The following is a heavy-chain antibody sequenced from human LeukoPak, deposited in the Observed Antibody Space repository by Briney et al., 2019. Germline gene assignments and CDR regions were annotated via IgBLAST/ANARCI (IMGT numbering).Heavy chain of an antibody. CDR3: ARENRRSYYDSSGFDY. J-gene: IGHJ4*02. CDR2: ISTSSSTI. V-gene: IGHV3-48*01. Sequence: GGSLRLSCAASGFTFSSYSMNWVRQAPGKGLEWVSYISTSSSTIYYADSVKGRFTISRDNAKNSLYLQMNSLRAEDMAVYYCARENRRSYYDSSGFDYWGQGTLVTVSS. D-gene: IGHD3-22*01. CDR1: GFTFSSYS.